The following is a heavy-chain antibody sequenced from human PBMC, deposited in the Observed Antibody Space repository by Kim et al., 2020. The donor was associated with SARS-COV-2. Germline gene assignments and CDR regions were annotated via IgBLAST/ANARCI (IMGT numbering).Heavy chain of an antibody. J-gene: IGHJ5*02. D-gene: IGHD3-10*01. CDR3: ARGHGSGSYLAEGNWFDP. V-gene: IGHV4-59*13. CDR2: IYYSGST. CDR1: GGSISSYY. Sequence: SETLSLTCTVSGGSISSYYWSWIRQPPGKGLEWIGYIYYSGSTNYNPSLKSRVTISVDTSKNQFSLKLSSVTAADTAVYYCARGHGSGSYLAEGNWFDPWGQGTLVTVSS.